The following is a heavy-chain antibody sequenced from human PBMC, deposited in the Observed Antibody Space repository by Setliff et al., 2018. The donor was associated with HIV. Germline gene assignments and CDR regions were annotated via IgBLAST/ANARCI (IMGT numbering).Heavy chain of an antibody. J-gene: IGHJ4*02. CDR1: TFSLASYS. D-gene: IGHD7-27*01. V-gene: IGHV3-21*04. Sequence: GESLRLSCVSSTFSLASYSMNWVRQAPGKGLEWVSSISSSGSYIYYADSLQGRFTISRDNADNSLFLQMNNLRLDDTGIYYCATNFSTFDYWGQGALVTVSS. CDR3: ATNFSTFDY. CDR2: ISSSGSYI.